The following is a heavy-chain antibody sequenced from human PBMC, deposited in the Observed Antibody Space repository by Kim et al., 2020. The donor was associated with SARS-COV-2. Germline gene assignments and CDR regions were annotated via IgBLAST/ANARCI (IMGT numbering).Heavy chain of an antibody. J-gene: IGHJ4*02. Sequence: SVKVSCKASGGTFSSYAISWVRQAPGQGLEWMGRIIPILGIANYAQKFQGRVTITADKSTSTAYMELSSLRSEDTAVYYCARGGPLDYGSGSYGEGNDYWGQGTLVTVSS. CDR1: GGTFSSYA. V-gene: IGHV1-69*04. CDR3: ARGGPLDYGSGSYGEGNDY. CDR2: IIPILGIA. D-gene: IGHD3-10*01.